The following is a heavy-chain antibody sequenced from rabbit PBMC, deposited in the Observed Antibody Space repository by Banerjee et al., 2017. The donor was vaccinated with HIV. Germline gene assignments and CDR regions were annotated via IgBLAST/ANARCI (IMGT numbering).Heavy chain of an antibody. D-gene: IGHD1-1*01. V-gene: IGHV1S45*01. CDR2: IYAGSSGST. Sequence: QEQLEESGGDLVKPEGSLTLTCTASGFSFSSSYWICWVRQAPGKGLEWIGCIYAGSSGSTYYASWAKGRFTISKTSSTTVTLQMTSLTAADTATYFCARSYGSSSGYGLWGPGTLVTVS. CDR1: GFSFSSSYW. CDR3: ARSYGSSSGYGL. J-gene: IGHJ4*01.